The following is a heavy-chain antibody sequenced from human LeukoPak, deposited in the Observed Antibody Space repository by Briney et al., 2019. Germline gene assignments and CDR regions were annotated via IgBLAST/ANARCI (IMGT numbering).Heavy chain of an antibody. CDR1: GFTFSSYW. J-gene: IGHJ4*02. V-gene: IGHV3-7*01. D-gene: IGHD1-26*01. CDR2: IKQDGSEK. Sequence: GGSLRLSCAASGFTFSSYWMSWVRQAPGKGREGVANIKQDGSEKYYVDSVKGRFTISRDNAKNSLYLQMNSLRAEDTAVYYCARDRVSGSYYIHWGQGTLVTVSS. CDR3: ARDRVSGSYYIH.